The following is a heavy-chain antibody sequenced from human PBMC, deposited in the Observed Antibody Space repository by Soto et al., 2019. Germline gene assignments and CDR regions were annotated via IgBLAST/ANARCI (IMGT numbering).Heavy chain of an antibody. V-gene: IGHV3-74*01. D-gene: IGHD3-3*02. CDR3: VRGIYQKFGMDV. CDR1: GFTFISHW. CDR2: IDVGGSNR. J-gene: IGHJ6*02. Sequence: EVQLVESGGGLVQPGGSLRLSCAASGFTFISHWIHWVRQTPGKGLVWVSRIDVGGSNRHYADSVKSRFTISRDNAKNTVYLQMNSLRADDTAVYYCVRGIYQKFGMDVWGQGTTV.